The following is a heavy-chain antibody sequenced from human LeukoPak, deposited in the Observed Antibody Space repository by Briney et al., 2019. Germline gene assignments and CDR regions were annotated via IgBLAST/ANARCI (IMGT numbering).Heavy chain of an antibody. CDR2: MNPNSGNT. D-gene: IGHD6-19*01. J-gene: IGHJ3*02. CDR1: GYTFTSYD. CDR3: ARNPTGYSSGWYVPDAFDI. Sequence: GASVTVSCTASGYTFTSYDINWVRQAPGQGLEWMGWMNPNSGNTGYAQKFQGRVTMTRNTSISTAYMELSSLRSEDTAVYYCARNPTGYSSGWYVPDAFDIWGQGTMVTVSS. V-gene: IGHV1-8*01.